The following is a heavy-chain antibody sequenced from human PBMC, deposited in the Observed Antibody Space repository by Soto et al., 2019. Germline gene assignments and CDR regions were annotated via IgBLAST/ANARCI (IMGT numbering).Heavy chain of an antibody. CDR3: ARAISLYSVMDF. D-gene: IGHD3-16*01. CDR2: LNSAGSSV. J-gene: IGHJ4*01. Sequence: PGGSLRLSCAASGFTFSTYWMHWVRPTPGKGLVWVSRLNSAGSSVSYTDSVKGRFAISRDNAKNTLYLEMNSLTAEDTAVPYCARAISLYSVMDFWRHGTHITASS. CDR1: GFTFSTYW. V-gene: IGHV3-74*01.